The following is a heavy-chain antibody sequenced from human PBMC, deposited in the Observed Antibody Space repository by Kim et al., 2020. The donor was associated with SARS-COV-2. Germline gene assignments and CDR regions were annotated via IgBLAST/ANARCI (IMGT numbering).Heavy chain of an antibody. D-gene: IGHD1-1*01. V-gene: IGHV3-23*01. CDR1: GFTFSTYA. J-gene: IGHJ4*02. Sequence: GGSLRLSCAASGFTFSTYAMSWVRQAPGKGLEWVSVITGSGGSTYYADSVKGRFTISRDYSKNTLYLQMNSLRADDTAIYFCAKHKSTTRDFFDSWGQGTLVTVSS. CDR3: AKHKSTTRDFFDS. CDR2: ITGSGGST.